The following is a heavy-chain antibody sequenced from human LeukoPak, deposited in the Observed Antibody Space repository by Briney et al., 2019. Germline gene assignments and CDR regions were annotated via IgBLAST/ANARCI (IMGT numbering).Heavy chain of an antibody. V-gene: IGHV1-3*01. J-gene: IGHJ4*02. CDR2: INAGNGNT. CDR1: GYTFTSYA. D-gene: IGHD3-22*01. Sequence: ASVKVSCKASGYTFTSYAMHWVRQAPGQRLEWMGWINAGNGNTKYSQKFQGRVTITRDTSASTAYTELSSLRSEDTAVYYCARGGAYSSGYYLDYWGQGTLVTVSS. CDR3: ARGGAYSSGYYLDY.